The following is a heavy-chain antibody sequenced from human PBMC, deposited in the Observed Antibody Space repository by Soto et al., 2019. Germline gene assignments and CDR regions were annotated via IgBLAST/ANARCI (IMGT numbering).Heavy chain of an antibody. V-gene: IGHV1-18*01. D-gene: IGHD3-3*02. CDR1: GGTFSSYA. J-gene: IGHJ6*04. CDR3: ARDLASPPGMEV. CDR2: ISAYNGNT. Sequence: ASVKISCKASGGTFSSYAISWVRQAPGQGLEWMGWISAYNGNTNYAQKLQGRVTMTTDTSTSTAYMELRSLRSDDTAVYYCARDLASPPGMEVWGKGTKVTVS.